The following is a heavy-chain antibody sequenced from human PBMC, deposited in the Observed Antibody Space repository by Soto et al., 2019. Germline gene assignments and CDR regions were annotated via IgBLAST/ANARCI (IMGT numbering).Heavy chain of an antibody. V-gene: IGHV3-73*01. D-gene: IGHD3-16*01. CDR3: TRDSRLGDHSDAFDN. CDR2: IRSKANSYAT. J-gene: IGHJ3*02. CDR1: GFTFSGSA. Sequence: GGSLRLSCAASGFTFSGSAMHWVRQASGKGLEWVGRIRSKANSYATAYAASVKGRCTISRDDSKNMAYLQMNSLKTEDTAVYYCTRDSRLGDHSDAFDNWGQGTMVTVSS.